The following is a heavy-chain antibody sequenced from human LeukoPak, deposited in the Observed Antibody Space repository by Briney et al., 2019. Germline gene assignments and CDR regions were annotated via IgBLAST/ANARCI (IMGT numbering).Heavy chain of an antibody. CDR2: ISYDGSNK. Sequence: PGGSLRLSCAASGFTFSSYAMHWVRQAPGKGLEWVAVISYDGSNKYYADSVKGRFTISRDNSKNTLYLQMNSLRAEDTAVYYCARVVVAAAFYFDYWGQGTLVTVSS. J-gene: IGHJ4*02. D-gene: IGHD2-15*01. CDR1: GFTFSSYA. V-gene: IGHV3-30-3*01. CDR3: ARVVVAAAFYFDY.